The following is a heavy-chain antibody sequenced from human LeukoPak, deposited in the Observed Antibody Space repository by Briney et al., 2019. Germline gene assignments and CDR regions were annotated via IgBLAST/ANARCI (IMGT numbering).Heavy chain of an antibody. CDR2: ISYDGSNK. CDR3: ARDQMIVVVITQYYYYYGMDV. J-gene: IGHJ6*02. D-gene: IGHD3-22*01. Sequence: GGSLRLSCAASGFTFSSYAMHWVRQAPGKGLEWVAVISYDGSNKYYADSVKGRFTISRDNSKNTLYLQMNSLRAEDTAVYYCARDQMIVVVITQYYYYYGMDVWGQGTTVTVSS. V-gene: IGHV3-30-3*01. CDR1: GFTFSSYA.